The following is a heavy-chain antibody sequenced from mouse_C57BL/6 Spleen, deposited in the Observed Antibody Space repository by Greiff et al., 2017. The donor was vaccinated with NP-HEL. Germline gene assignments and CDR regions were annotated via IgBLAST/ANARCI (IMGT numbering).Heavy chain of an antibody. D-gene: IGHD1-1*01. Sequence: QVQLQQSGAELVKPGASVKLSCKASGYTFTSYWMQWVKQRPGQGLEWIGEIDPSDSYTNYNQKFKGKATLTVDTSSSTAYMQLSSLTSEDSAVYYCARRRFTTVYAMDYWGQGTSVTVSS. CDR3: ARRRFTTVYAMDY. CDR2: IDPSDSYT. V-gene: IGHV1-50*01. J-gene: IGHJ4*01. CDR1: GYTFTSYW.